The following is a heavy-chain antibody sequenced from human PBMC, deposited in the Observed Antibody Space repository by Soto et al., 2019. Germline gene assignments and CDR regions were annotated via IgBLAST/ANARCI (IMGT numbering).Heavy chain of an antibody. V-gene: IGHV1-69*06. Sequence: SVKVSCKASGGTFSNYVVNWVRQAPGQGLEWMGRIIPISGAANYAQKFQGRVTITADKSTSTSYMELSSLRSEDTAVYYCTRDMTRTVVPYFDFWGQGTLVTVSS. J-gene: IGHJ4*02. CDR2: IIPISGAA. CDR1: GGTFSNYV. CDR3: TRDMTRTVVPYFDF. D-gene: IGHD1-7*01.